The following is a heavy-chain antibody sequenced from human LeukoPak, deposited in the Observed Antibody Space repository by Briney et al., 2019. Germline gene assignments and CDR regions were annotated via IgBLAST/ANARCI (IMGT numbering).Heavy chain of an antibody. CDR1: GFSFSGCW. Sequence: GGSLRLSCAASGFSFSGCWMNWVRQAPGKGLEWVASINQDGSERYYVDSVKGRFTISRGNAKNLLFLQMNSLRAEDTAVYYCATNNAWAFDYWGQETLVTVSS. J-gene: IGHJ4*02. D-gene: IGHD1/OR15-1a*01. CDR3: ATNNAWAFDY. CDR2: INQDGSER. V-gene: IGHV3-7*01.